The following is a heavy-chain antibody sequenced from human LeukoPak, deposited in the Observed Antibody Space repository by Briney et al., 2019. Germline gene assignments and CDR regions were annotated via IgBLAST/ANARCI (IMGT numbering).Heavy chain of an antibody. CDR1: GFTFSSSG. J-gene: IGHJ4*02. CDR2: ISHEGTEK. D-gene: IGHD6-13*01. CDR3: ARDSSAAGNYFDY. V-gene: IGHV3-30*03. Sequence: GGSLRLSCAASGFTFSSSGMHWVRQAPGTGLEWVAFISHEGTEKYFAGSVKGRFTISRDNSKNTLYLQMNSLRDEDTAVFYCARDSSAAGNYFDYWGQGTLVTVSS.